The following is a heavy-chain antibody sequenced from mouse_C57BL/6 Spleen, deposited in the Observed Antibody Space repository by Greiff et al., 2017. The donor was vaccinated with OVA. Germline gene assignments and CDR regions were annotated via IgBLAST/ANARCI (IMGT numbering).Heavy chain of an antibody. CDR2: IYPSDSET. CDR1: GYTFTSYW. CDR3: ARELTGAYFYY. D-gene: IGHD4-1*01. Sequence: QVQLQQPGAELVRPGSSVKLSCKASGYTFTSYWMDWVKQRPGQGLEWIGNIYPSDSETHYNQKFKDKATLTVDKSSSTAYMQLSSLTSEDSAVYYFARELTGAYFYYWGQGTTLTVSS. J-gene: IGHJ2*01. V-gene: IGHV1-61*01.